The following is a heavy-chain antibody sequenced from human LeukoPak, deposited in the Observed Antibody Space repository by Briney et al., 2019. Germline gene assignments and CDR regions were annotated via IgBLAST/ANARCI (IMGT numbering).Heavy chain of an antibody. J-gene: IGHJ4*02. CDR2: IWYDGSNK. Sequence: QPGGSLRLSCAASGFTFSSYGMHWVRQAPGKGREWVAVIWYDGSNKYYADSVKGRFTISRDNSKNTLYLQMNSLRAEDTAVYYCAKIPGVVDYWGQGTLVIVSS. CDR3: AKIPGVVDY. CDR1: GFTFSSYG. V-gene: IGHV3-33*06. D-gene: IGHD2-15*01.